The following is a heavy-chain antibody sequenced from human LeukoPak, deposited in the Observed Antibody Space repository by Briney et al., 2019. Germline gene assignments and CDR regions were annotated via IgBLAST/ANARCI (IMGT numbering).Heavy chain of an antibody. V-gene: IGHV3-30*18. CDR1: GFTFSSYG. Sequence: GGSLRLSCAASGFTFSSYGMHWVRQAPGKGLEWVAVISYDGSNKYYADSVKGRFTISRDNSKNTLCLQMNSLRAEDTAVYYCAKLHNSLDTAMVTDYWGQGTLVTVSS. D-gene: IGHD5-18*01. CDR2: ISYDGSNK. J-gene: IGHJ4*02. CDR3: AKLHNSLDTAMVTDY.